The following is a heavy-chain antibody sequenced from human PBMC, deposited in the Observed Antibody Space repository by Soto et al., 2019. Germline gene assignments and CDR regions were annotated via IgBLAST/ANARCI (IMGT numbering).Heavy chain of an antibody. Sequence: GGSLRLSCAASGFTFSSYAMSWVRQAPGKGLEWVSAVSGSGGTTYYADSVKGRFTVSRDNPKTTVYLQLNSLRAEDTAVYYCAKSVAAAGYYYYYGMDVWGRGTTVTVSS. J-gene: IGHJ6*02. D-gene: IGHD6-13*01. CDR2: VSGSGGTT. CDR3: AKSVAAAGYYYYYGMDV. CDR1: GFTFSSYA. V-gene: IGHV3-23*01.